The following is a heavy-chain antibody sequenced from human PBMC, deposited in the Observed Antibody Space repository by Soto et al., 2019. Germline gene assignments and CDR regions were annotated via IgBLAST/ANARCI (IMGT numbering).Heavy chain of an antibody. CDR3: ARVGGTYCSGGNCLVDY. V-gene: IGHV3-7*01. CDR1: GFNFNNYW. J-gene: IGHJ4*02. CDR2: IKEDGSEK. Sequence: EVQLVESGGGLVQPGGSLRLSCAASGFNFNNYWMSWVRQAPGKGLEWVANIKEDGSEKYYVDSVKGRFTISRDNAKNSMYLEMNSLTAEDTDVYYCARVGGTYCSGGNCLVDYWGQGTLVTVSS. D-gene: IGHD2-15*01.